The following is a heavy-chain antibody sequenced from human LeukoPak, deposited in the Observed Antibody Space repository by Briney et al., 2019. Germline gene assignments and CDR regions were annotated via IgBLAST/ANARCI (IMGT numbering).Heavy chain of an antibody. D-gene: IGHD3-10*01. V-gene: IGHV1-2*02. Sequence: ASVKVSCKASGYTFTSYYMHWVRQAPGQGLEWMGWINPNSGGTNYAQKFQGRVTMTRDTSISTAYMELSRLRSDDTAVYYCARGWFGELSQFDYRGQGTLVTVSS. CDR2: INPNSGGT. J-gene: IGHJ4*02. CDR1: GYTFTSYY. CDR3: ARGWFGELSQFDY.